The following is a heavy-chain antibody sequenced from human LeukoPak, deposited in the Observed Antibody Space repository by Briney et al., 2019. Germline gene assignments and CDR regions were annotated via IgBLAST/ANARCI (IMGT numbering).Heavy chain of an antibody. CDR1: GGSFNGYY. CDR2: INHSGST. Sequence: PSETLSRTCAVYGGSFNGYYWSWIRQPPGKGLEWIGEINHSGSTNYNPSLKTRVTISVDTSKNQFSLKLSSVTAADTAVSYCARGGYFDYWGQGTLVTVSS. J-gene: IGHJ4*02. CDR3: ARGGYFDY. V-gene: IGHV4-34*01.